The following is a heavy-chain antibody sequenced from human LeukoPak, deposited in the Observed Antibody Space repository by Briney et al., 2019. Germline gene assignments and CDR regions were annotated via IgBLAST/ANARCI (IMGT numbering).Heavy chain of an antibody. CDR3: ARGSDYYDSSGYYRFDY. CDR1: GFTFSSYA. J-gene: IGHJ4*02. V-gene: IGHV3-30-3*01. CDR2: ISYDGSNK. Sequence: GGSLRLSCAASGFTFSSYAMHWVRQAPGKGLEWVAVISYDGSNKYYADSVKGRFTISRDNSKNTLYLQMNSLRAEDTAVYYCARGSDYYDSSGYYRFDYWGQGTLVTVSS. D-gene: IGHD3-22*01.